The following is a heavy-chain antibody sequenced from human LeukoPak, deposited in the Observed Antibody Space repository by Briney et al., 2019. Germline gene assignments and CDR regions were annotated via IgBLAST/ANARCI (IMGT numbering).Heavy chain of an antibody. CDR3: ARGKYSSGWFDY. CDR1: GFTFDDYA. D-gene: IGHD6-19*01. CDR2: ISGDGGST. V-gene: IGHV3-43*02. J-gene: IGHJ4*02. Sequence: TGGSLRLSCAASGFTFDDYAMHWVRQAPGKGLEWVSLISGDGGSTYYADSVKGRFTISRDNSKNSLYLQMNSLRAEDTAVYYCARGKYSSGWFDYWGQGTLVTVSS.